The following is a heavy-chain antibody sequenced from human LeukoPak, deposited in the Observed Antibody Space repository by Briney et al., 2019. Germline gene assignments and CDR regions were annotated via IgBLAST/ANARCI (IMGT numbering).Heavy chain of an antibody. Sequence: GGSLRLSCAASGFTFSSYAMNWVRQAPGKGLEWDSAISGGGGGTFYADSVKGRFTISRDNSKNTLYLQMNSLSAEDTAVYYCAKDLGGKPYYYYGMDVWGQGTTVTVSS. J-gene: IGHJ6*02. CDR1: GFTFSSYA. CDR3: AKDLGGKPYYYYGMDV. V-gene: IGHV3-23*01. CDR2: ISGGGGGT.